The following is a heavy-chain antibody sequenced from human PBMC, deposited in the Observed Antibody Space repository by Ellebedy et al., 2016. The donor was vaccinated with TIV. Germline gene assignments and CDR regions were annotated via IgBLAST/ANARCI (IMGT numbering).Heavy chain of an antibody. J-gene: IGHJ5*02. D-gene: IGHD4-17*01. CDR3: ARRGSYGDYAVQVNSWFDA. CDR1: GFSFRSYW. CDR2: IYQDGSDQ. V-gene: IGHV3-7*01. Sequence: PGGSLRLSCAASGFSFRSYWIGWVRQAPGKGLEWVANIYQDGSDQYYVESVKGRFTISRDNANKSLFLQMNSLRVEDTAVYYCARRGSYGDYAVQVNSWFDAWGQGTLVTVS.